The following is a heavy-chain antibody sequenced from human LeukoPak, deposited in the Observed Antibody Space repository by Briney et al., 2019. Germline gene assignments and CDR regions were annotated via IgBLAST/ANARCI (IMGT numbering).Heavy chain of an antibody. CDR2: IYYSGST. V-gene: IGHV4-39*01. CDR3: AXHXAGXAMVADAFDI. CDR1: GGSISSSSYY. Sequence: SETLSLTCTVSGGSISSSSYYWGWIRQPPGKGLEWIGSIYYSGSTYYNPSLKSRVTISIDTSKNQFSLKLGSVTAADTAVYYCAXHXAGXAMVADAFDIWGQGTMVTVSS. D-gene: IGHD5-18*01. J-gene: IGHJ3*02.